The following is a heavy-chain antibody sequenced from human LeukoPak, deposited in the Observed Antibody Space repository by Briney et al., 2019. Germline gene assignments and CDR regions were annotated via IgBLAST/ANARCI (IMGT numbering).Heavy chain of an antibody. CDR3: ARDLVGATAFDY. V-gene: IGHV3-48*01. CDR2: ISSGSSTI. D-gene: IGHD1-26*01. J-gene: IGHJ4*02. Sequence: GGSLRLSCAASGFTFSDYSMNWVRQAPGKGLEWVSFISSGSSTIYYADSVKGRFTISRDNAKSSLYLQMNSLRGEDTAVYYCARDLVGATAFDYWGQGTLVTVSS. CDR1: GFTFSDYS.